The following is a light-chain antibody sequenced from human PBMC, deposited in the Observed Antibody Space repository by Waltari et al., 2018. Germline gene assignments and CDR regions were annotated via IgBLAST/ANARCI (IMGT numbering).Light chain of an antibody. Sequence: DIQMTQSPSPLSASVGDRVTITCRASQSIGTYVNWYQHKPVRAPELLIYAASTLQGGVPSRFSGSGSETHFTLAISSLQREDFATYYCQQSYTTPRTFGQGTKVEIK. J-gene: IGKJ1*01. CDR2: AAS. CDR1: QSIGTY. V-gene: IGKV1-39*01. CDR3: QQSYTTPRT.